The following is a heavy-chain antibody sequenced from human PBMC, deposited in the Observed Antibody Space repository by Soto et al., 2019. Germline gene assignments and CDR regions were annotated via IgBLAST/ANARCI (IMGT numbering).Heavy chain of an antibody. Sequence: EVQLLESGGGLVQPGGSLRLSCAAAGFTFSIYAMSWVRQAPGKGLXXVSAISGSGGSTYYADSVKGRFTISRDNSKNTLYLQMNSLRADDTAVYYCAKATRGGAATLIRDYWGQGTLVTVSS. CDR3: AKATRGGAATLIRDY. J-gene: IGHJ4*02. V-gene: IGHV3-23*01. CDR2: ISGSGGST. CDR1: GFTFSIYA. D-gene: IGHD6-13*01.